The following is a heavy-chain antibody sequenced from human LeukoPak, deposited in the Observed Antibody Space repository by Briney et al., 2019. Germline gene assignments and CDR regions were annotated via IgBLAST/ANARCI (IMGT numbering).Heavy chain of an antibody. D-gene: IGHD2-15*01. V-gene: IGHV3-74*01. J-gene: IGHJ4*02. CDR3: VVGGSPGY. Sequence: GGSMRLSCAASGLAFSAYKIHWVRQAPRKGLVWVSRISTDGYTTDYADFVQGRFTASRDNTKNTWSLEMNSLRAEDTAVYYCVVGGSPGYWGQGTLVTVSS. CDR1: GLAFSAYK. CDR2: ISTDGYTT.